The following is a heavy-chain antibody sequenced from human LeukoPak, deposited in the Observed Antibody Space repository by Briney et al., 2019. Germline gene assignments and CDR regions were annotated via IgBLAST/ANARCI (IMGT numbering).Heavy chain of an antibody. CDR1: GFTFSTYG. Sequence: GGSLRLSCAASGFTFSTYGMSWVRQAPGEGLEWVSALSGSGDSTYYADSVKGRFTISRDNAKNTLYLQINSLRAEDTAVYYCAKEPNFYYCMDVWGKGTTVTISS. CDR2: LSGSGDST. V-gene: IGHV3-23*01. J-gene: IGHJ6*03. CDR3: AKEPNFYYCMDV.